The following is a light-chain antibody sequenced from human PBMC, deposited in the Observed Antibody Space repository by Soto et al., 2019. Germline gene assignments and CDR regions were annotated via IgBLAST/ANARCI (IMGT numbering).Light chain of an antibody. CDR3: SSYAGSNNPYV. J-gene: IGLJ1*01. CDR2: EVS. Sequence: QSVLTQPPSASGSPGQSVTISCTGTSSDVGGYNYVSWYQQHPGKAPKLMIYEVSNRPSGVPDRFSGSKSGNTASLTVSGLQAEDEADYYCSSYAGSNNPYVFGTGTKLTVL. CDR1: SSDVGGYNY. V-gene: IGLV2-8*01.